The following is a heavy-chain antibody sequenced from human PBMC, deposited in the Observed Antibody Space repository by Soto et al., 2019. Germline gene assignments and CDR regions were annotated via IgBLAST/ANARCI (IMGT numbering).Heavy chain of an antibody. CDR2: ISSSSSYI. D-gene: IGHD3-3*01. CDR3: ARDQGGWYYDFWSGSEGYGMDV. V-gene: IGHV3-21*01. CDR1: GFTFSSYS. J-gene: IGHJ6*02. Sequence: PWGSLRLSCAASGFTFSSYSMNWVRQAPGKGLEWVSSISSSSSYIYYADSVKGRFTISRDNAKNSLYLQMNSLRAEDTAVYYCARDQGGWYYDFWSGSEGYGMDVWGQGTTVTVSS.